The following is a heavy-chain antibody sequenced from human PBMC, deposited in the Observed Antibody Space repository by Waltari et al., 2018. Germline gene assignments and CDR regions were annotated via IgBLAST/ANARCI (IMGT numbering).Heavy chain of an antibody. V-gene: IGHV4-34*01. CDR1: GGSFRGYY. J-gene: IGHJ4*02. CDR3: ARGMFAPNTPKLLGRPLDY. Sequence: QVQLQQWGAGLLKPSETLSLTCAVYGGSFRGYYWSWIRQPPGRGLEWIGEINHSGSTNYNPSLKSRVTISVDTSKNQFSLKLSSVTAADTAVYYCARGMFAPNTPKLLGRPLDYWGQGTLVTVSS. D-gene: IGHD3-10*02. CDR2: INHSGST.